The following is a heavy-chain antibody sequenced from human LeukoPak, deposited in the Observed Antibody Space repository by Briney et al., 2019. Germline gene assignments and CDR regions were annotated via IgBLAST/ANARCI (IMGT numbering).Heavy chain of an antibody. CDR3: ARAYYYGSGSSDYHMDV. Sequence: NPSETLSLTCTVSGGSISISSYHWGWIRQPPGKGLEWIGSIYYSGSTYYNPSLKSRVTISVDTSKNQFSLKLSSVTAADTAVYYCARAYYYGSGSSDYHMDVWGKGTTVTVSS. D-gene: IGHD3-10*01. J-gene: IGHJ6*03. CDR2: IYYSGST. CDR1: GGSISISSYH. V-gene: IGHV4-39*01.